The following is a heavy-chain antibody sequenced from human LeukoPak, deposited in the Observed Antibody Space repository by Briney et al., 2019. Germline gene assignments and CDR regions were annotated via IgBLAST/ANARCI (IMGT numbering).Heavy chain of an antibody. D-gene: IGHD3-3*01. CDR2: INPNSGGT. J-gene: IGHJ4*02. CDR3: ARTDLYYDFWSGYYPFDY. Sequence: VASVKVSCKASGYTFTGYYMHWVRQAPGQGLEWMGWINPNSGGTNYAQKFQGRVTMTRDTSISTAYMELSRLRSDDTAVYYCARTDLYYDFWSGYYPFDYWGQGTLVTVSS. CDR1: GYTFTGYY. V-gene: IGHV1-2*02.